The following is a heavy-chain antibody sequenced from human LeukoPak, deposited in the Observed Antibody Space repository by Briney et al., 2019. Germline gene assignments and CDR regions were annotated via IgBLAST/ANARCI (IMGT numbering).Heavy chain of an antibody. CDR2: INHSGST. V-gene: IGHV4-34*01. CDR1: GGSLSGYY. D-gene: IGHD3-3*01. CDR3: ARGRPRFLAWLSAFDI. J-gene: IGHJ3*02. Sequence: SETLSLTCAVYGGSLSGYYWSWIRQPPGKGLEWIGEINHSGSTNYNPSLRSRVTISVDTSKNQFSLKLSSVTAADTAVYYCARGRPRFLAWLSAFDIWGQGTMVTVSS.